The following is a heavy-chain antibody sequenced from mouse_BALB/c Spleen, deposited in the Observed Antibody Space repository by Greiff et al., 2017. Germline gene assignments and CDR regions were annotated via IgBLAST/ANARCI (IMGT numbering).Heavy chain of an antibody. CDR2: ILPGSGST. Sequence: QVQLQQSGAELMKPGASVKISCKATGYTFSSYWIEWVKQRPGHGLEWIGEILPGSGSTNYNEKFKGKATFTADTSSNTAYMQLSSLTSEDSAVYYCARGGKYRYDPHYYAMDYWGQGTSVTVSS. V-gene: IGHV1-9*01. CDR3: ARGGKYRYDPHYYAMDY. J-gene: IGHJ4*01. D-gene: IGHD2-14*01. CDR1: GYTFSSYW.